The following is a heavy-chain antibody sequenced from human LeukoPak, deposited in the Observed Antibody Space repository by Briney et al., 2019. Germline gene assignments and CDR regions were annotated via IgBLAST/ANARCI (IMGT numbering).Heavy chain of an antibody. CDR3: AARHYDILTGFRDDAFDI. V-gene: IGHV4-38-2*02. D-gene: IGHD3-9*01. CDR2: IYHSGST. CDR1: GYSIISDYF. J-gene: IGHJ3*02. Sequence: PSETLSLTCTVSGYSIISDYFWGWIRQPPGKGLEWIGTIYHSGSTYYSPSLKSRVTISVDTSKNQFSLKLSSVTAADTAVYYCAARHYDILTGFRDDAFDIWGQGTMVTVSS.